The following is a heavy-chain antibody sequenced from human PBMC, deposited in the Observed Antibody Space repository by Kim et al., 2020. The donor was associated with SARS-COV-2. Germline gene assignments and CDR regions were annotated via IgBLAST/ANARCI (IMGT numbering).Heavy chain of an antibody. CDR1: GDSVSSSPYY. CDR2: IYSSAST. J-gene: IGHJ4*02. CDR3: AKLRLTSRAFDY. V-gene: IGHV4-61*01. D-gene: IGHD1-1*01. Sequence: SETLSLTCTVSGDSVSSSPYYWSWIRQPPGKGLEWIGCIYSSASTNYSPSLKSRVTISLDTSKNRFSLNLSSVTAADTAVSYCAKLRLTSRAFDYWGQGT.